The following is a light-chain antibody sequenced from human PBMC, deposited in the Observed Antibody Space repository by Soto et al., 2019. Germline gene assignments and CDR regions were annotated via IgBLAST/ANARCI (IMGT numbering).Light chain of an antibody. CDR3: GTWDSSLSVGV. CDR2: DND. J-gene: IGLJ2*01. Sequence: QSVLTQPPSVSAAPGQTVTISCSGNSSNIGNNFVSWYLHLPGTAPKLLIYDNDKRPSGIPDRFSGSKSGTSATLGITGLQTGDEADYYCGTWDSSLSVGVFGGGTKVTVL. CDR1: SSNIGNNF. V-gene: IGLV1-51*01.